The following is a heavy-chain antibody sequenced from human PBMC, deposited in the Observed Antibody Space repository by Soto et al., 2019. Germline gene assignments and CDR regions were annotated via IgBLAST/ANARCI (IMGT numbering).Heavy chain of an antibody. D-gene: IGHD2-8*01. Sequence: PGGSLRLSCAASGFTFSNAWMSWVRQAPGKGLEWVGRIKSKTDGETTEYAAPVKGRFTISRDDSKNTLYMQMNSLKTEDTAVYYCTTTFFYATWTREYYGMDVWGQGTTVTVSS. CDR3: TTTFFYATWTREYYGMDV. CDR2: IKSKTDGETT. V-gene: IGHV3-15*01. CDR1: GFTFSNAW. J-gene: IGHJ6*02.